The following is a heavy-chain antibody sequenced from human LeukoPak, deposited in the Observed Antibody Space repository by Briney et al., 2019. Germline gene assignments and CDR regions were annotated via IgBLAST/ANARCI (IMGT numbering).Heavy chain of an antibody. D-gene: IGHD3-22*01. Sequence: ASVKVSCKASGYTFTGYYMHWVRQAPGQGLEWMGWINPNSGGTNYAQKFRGRVTMTRDTSISTAYMELSRLRSDDTAVYYCARDYDSSGYRRSYYYYMDVWGKGTTVTVSS. CDR2: INPNSGGT. J-gene: IGHJ6*03. V-gene: IGHV1-2*02. CDR1: GYTFTGYY. CDR3: ARDYDSSGYRRSYYYYMDV.